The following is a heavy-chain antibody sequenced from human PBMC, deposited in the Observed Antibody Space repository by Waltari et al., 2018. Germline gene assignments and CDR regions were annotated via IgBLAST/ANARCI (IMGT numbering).Heavy chain of an antibody. J-gene: IGHJ4*02. CDR2: IKQDGSEK. D-gene: IGHD6-19*01. CDR3: ARLTPGIAVAVGY. V-gene: IGHV3-7*01. Sequence: EVQLVESGGGLVQPGGSLSLSCAASGFTFSRYWMSWVRQAPGKGLEWVANIKQDGSEKYYVDSVKGRFTISRDNAKNSLYLQMNSLRAEDTAVYYCARLTPGIAVAVGYWGQGTLVTVSS. CDR1: GFTFSRYW.